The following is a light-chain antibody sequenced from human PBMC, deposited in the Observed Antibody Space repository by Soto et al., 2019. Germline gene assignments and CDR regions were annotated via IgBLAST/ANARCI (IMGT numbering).Light chain of an antibody. CDR3: KQYGNYTPYT. Sequence: DIQMTQSPSTLSASVGDRVTITCRASQSIGNWLAWYQHKPGKAPKLLIYKSSNLESGVPSRFSDSGSGTVCTLTINSLQPDDFATYYCKQYGNYTPYTFGQGTKLEIK. CDR1: QSIGNW. J-gene: IGKJ2*01. CDR2: KSS. V-gene: IGKV1-5*03.